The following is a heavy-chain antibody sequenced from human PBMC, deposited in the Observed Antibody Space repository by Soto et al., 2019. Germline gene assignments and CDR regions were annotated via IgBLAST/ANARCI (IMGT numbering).Heavy chain of an antibody. D-gene: IGHD3-3*01. J-gene: IGHJ3*02. CDR1: GGSFSGYY. CDR3: ARLALRFHGAFDI. CDR2: INHSGSI. V-gene: IGHV4-34*01. Sequence: QVQLQQWGAGLLKPSETLSLTCAVYGGSFSGYYWSWIRQPPGKGLEWIGEINHSGSINYNPSLKSRVTISVDTSKNQFSLKLSSVTAADTAVYYCARLALRFHGAFDIWGQGTMVTVSS.